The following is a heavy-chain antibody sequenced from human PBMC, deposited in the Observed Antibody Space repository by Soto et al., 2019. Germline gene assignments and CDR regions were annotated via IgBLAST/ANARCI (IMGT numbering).Heavy chain of an antibody. CDR1: GFTFSSYA. V-gene: IGHV3-30-3*01. D-gene: IGHD5-18*01. CDR2: ISYDGSNK. CDR3: ARDRGYSSPSTGRVDY. J-gene: IGHJ4*02. Sequence: QVQLVESGGGVVQPGRSLRLSCAASGFTFSSYAMHWVRQAPGKGLEWVAVISYDGSNKYYADSVKGRFTISRDNSKNTLYLQMNSLRAEDTAVYYCARDRGYSSPSTGRVDYWGQGTLVTVSS.